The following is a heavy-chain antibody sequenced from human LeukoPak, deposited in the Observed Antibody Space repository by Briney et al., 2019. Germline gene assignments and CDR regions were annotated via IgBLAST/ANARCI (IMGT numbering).Heavy chain of an antibody. V-gene: IGHV1-69*02. J-gene: IGHJ6*02. CDR3: ARGWKQQLVRDYYYGMDV. Sequence: SVKVSCKASGDTFITYTFSWVRQAPGQGLEWMGRVIPSLDVSNYAEKFQGRVTINADKSSSTTYMELTSLRSEDTAMYYCARGWKQQLVRDYYYGMDVWGQGTTVTVSS. D-gene: IGHD6-13*01. CDR1: GDTFITYT. CDR2: VIPSLDVS.